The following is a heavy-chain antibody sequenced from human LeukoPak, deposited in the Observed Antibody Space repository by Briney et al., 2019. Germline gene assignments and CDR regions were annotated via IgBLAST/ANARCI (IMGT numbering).Heavy chain of an antibody. J-gene: IGHJ5*02. D-gene: IGHD1-26*01. CDR3: ARDPYSGSYEWFDP. Sequence: SETLSLTCTVSGYSISSGYYWGWIRQPPGKGLEWIGSIYHSGSTYYNPSLKSRVTISVDTSKNQFSLKLSSVTAADTAVYYCARDPYSGSYEWFDPWGQGTLVTVSS. CDR1: GYSISSGYY. CDR2: IYHSGST. V-gene: IGHV4-38-2*02.